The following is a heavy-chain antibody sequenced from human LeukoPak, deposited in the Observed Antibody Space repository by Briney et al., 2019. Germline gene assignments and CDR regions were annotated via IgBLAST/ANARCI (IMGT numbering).Heavy chain of an antibody. CDR2: INHSGST. D-gene: IGHD5-12*01. CDR1: GGSFSGYY. Sequence: PSETLSLTCAVYGGSFSGYYWSWIRQPPGKGLEWIGEINHSGSTNYNPSLKSRVTISVDTSKNQFSLKLNSVTPEDTAVYYCAREDYSGYEQFDYWGQGTLVTVSS. CDR3: AREDYSGYEQFDY. J-gene: IGHJ4*02. V-gene: IGHV4-34*01.